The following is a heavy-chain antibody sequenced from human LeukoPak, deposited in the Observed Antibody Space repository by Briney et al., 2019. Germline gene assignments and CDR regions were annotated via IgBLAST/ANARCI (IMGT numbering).Heavy chain of an antibody. J-gene: IGHJ4*02. CDR2: ISGSGGST. CDR1: GFTFSSYA. V-gene: IGHV3-23*01. CDR3: AKLPLHGLVVHYSDY. D-gene: IGHD3/OR15-3a*01. Sequence: PGGSLRLSCAASGFTFSSYAMSWVRQAPGKGLEWVSAISGSGGSTYYADSVKGRFTISRDNSKNTLYLQMNSLRAEDTAVYYCAKLPLHGLVVHYSDYWGQGTLVTASS.